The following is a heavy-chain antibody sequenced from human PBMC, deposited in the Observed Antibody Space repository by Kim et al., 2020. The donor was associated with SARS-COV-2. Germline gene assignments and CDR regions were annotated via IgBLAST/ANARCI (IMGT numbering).Heavy chain of an antibody. J-gene: IGHJ5*02. CDR1: GGSISSGSYY. CDR2: IYTSGST. CDR3: AEALGTAGTPWFDR. D-gene: IGHD1-1*01. Sequence: SETLSLTCTVSGGSISSGSYYCSWIRQPAGKGLEWIGRIYTSGSTNYNPSLKIRATISVDTSKNQFSLKLSSVTAADTAVYCCAEALGTAGTPWFDRWGQGTLVTVSS. V-gene: IGHV4-61*02.